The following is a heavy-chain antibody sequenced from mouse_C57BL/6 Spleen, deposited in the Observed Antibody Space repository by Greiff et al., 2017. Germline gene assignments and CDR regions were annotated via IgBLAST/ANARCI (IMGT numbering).Heavy chain of an antibody. CDR2: FHPYNDDT. V-gene: IGHV1-47*01. D-gene: IGHD2-2*01. J-gene: IGHJ2*01. Sequence: VKLMESGAELVKPGASVKMSCKASGYTFTTYPIEWMKQNHGKSLEWIGNFHPYNDDTKYNEKFKGKATLTVEKSSSTVYLELSRLTSDDSAVYYCARHFEGGYDGLDYWGQGTTRTVSS. CDR3: ARHFEGGYDGLDY. CDR1: GYTFTTYP.